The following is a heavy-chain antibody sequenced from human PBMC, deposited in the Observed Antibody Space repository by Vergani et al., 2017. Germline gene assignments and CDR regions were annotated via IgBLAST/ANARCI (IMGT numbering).Heavy chain of an antibody. Sequence: QMQLVQSGPEVKKPGTSVKVSCKASGFTFTSSAVQWVRQARGQRLEWIGWIVVGSGNTNYAQKFQERVTITRDMSTSTAYMELSSLRSEDTAVYYCAADPNDYGDYVWXFDLWGRGTLVTVSS. CDR3: AADPNDYGDYVWXFDL. CDR1: GFTFTSSA. D-gene: IGHD4-17*01. CDR2: IVVGSGNT. V-gene: IGHV1-58*01. J-gene: IGHJ2*01.